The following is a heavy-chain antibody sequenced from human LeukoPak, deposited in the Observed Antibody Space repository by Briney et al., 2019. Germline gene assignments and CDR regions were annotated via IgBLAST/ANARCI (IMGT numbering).Heavy chain of an antibody. J-gene: IGHJ4*02. Sequence: PSETLSPTCTVSGGSISSYYWSWIRQPPGKGLEWIGYIYYSGSTNYNPSLKSRVTISVDTSKNQFSLKLSSVTAADTAVYYCARGHYYDSSGLFDYWGQGTLVTVSS. CDR3: ARGHYYDSSGLFDY. D-gene: IGHD3-22*01. CDR2: IYYSGST. CDR1: GGSISSYY. V-gene: IGHV4-59*01.